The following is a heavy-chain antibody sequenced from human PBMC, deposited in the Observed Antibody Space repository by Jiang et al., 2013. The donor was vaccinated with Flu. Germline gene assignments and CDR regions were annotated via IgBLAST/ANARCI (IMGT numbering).Heavy chain of an antibody. D-gene: IGHD2-15*01. CDR3: ARSSWYDAFDI. V-gene: IGHV2-70*01. CDR1: GFSLTTPGMC. CDR2: IDWEDDK. J-gene: IGHJ3*02. Sequence: KPTQTLTLTCTFSGFSLTTPGMCLSWIRQPPGEALEWLALIDWEDDKYYSTSLKTRLTISKDTSKNRVVLQMTNLDPLDTATYYCARSSWYDAFDIWGHGTMVAVSS.